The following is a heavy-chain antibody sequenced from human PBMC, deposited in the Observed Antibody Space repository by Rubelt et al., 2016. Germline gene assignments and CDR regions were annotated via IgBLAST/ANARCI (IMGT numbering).Heavy chain of an antibody. CDR1: GYSFTGYY. CDR2: INPNSGGT. Sequence: QVQLVQSGAEVKKPGASVKVSCKASGYSFTGYYLHWVRQAPGQGLEWMGWINPNSGGTNYAQKFQGRVTMTRETNITTAYMELSNLRSDDTAGYYCARDGDSTGDYWGQGTLVIVSS. J-gene: IGHJ4*02. V-gene: IGHV1-2*02. D-gene: IGHD6-19*01. CDR3: ARDGDSTGDY.